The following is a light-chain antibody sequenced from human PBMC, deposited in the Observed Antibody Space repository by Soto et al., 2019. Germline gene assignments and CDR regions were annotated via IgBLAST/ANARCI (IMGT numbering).Light chain of an antibody. CDR2: EVI. Sequence: QSVLTQPASVSGSPGQSITISCTGTSSDVGGYNYVSWYQQYPGKAPKLMISEVINRPSGVSDRFSGSKSGYTASLTISGLQPEDEADYYCNSYTTRDNLVFGTGTKVTVL. CDR1: SSDVGGYNY. CDR3: NSYTTRDNLV. V-gene: IGLV2-14*01. J-gene: IGLJ1*01.